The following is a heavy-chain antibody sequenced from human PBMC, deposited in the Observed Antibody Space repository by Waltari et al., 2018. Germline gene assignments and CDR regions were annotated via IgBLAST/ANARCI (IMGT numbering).Heavy chain of an antibody. V-gene: IGHV3-33*06. Sequence: QVQLVESGGGVVQPGRSLRLSCAASGFTFSSYGVHWVRQAPGKGLEWVAVIWYDGSNKYYADSVKGRFTISRDNSKNTLYLQMNSLRAEDTAVYYCAKAPGIAVAGGWFDPWGQGTLVTVSS. CDR1: GFTFSSYG. J-gene: IGHJ5*02. CDR2: IWYDGSNK. D-gene: IGHD6-19*01. CDR3: AKAPGIAVAGGWFDP.